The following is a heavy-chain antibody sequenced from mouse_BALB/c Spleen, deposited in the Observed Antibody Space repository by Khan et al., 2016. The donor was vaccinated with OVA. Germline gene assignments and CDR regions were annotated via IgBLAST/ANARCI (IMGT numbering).Heavy chain of an antibody. CDR2: ISYSGSP. CDR1: GYSITSGYG. CDR3: ARTARIKY. V-gene: IGHV3-1*02. D-gene: IGHD1-2*01. J-gene: IGHJ2*01. Sequence: EVQLVESGPGLVKPSQSLSFTCTVTGYSITSGYGWNWIRQFPGNTLAWMGYISYSGSPNYNPSLNSRISITRDTSKNQFFLQLNTVATEDTATYYCARTARIKYWGQGTTLTVSS.